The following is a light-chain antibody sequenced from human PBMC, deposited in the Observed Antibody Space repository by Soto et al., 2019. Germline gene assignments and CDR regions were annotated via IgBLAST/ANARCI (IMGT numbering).Light chain of an antibody. CDR2: KAS. CDR1: QSISSW. V-gene: IGKV1-5*03. J-gene: IGKJ1*01. Sequence: DIQMTQSPSTRSASVGDRVTITCRASQSISSWLAWYQQKPGKAPKLLIYKASSLESGVPSRFSGSGSGTEFTLTISSLQPEDFATYYCLQHKSYPRTFGQGTKVDI. CDR3: LQHKSYPRT.